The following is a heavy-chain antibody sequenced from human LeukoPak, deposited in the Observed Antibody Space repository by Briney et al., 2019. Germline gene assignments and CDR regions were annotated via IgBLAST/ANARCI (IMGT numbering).Heavy chain of an antibody. CDR1: GFTFSDYN. CDR2: ITSGTTYI. CDR3: ARLDYYDSSGYYREYFQH. V-gene: IGHV3-21*04. D-gene: IGHD3-22*01. J-gene: IGHJ1*01. Sequence: GGSLRLSCAASGFTFSDYNMNWVRQSPEKGLEWVSSITSGTTYIYYADSVKGRFTISRDNSKNTLYLQMNSLRAEDTAVYYCARLDYYDSSGYYREYFQHWGRGTLVTVSS.